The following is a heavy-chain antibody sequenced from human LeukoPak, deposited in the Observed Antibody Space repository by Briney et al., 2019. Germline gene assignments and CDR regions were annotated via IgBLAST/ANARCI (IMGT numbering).Heavy chain of an antibody. J-gene: IGHJ5*02. CDR1: GGTFSSYD. Sequence: ASVKVSCKASGGTFSSYDISWVRQAPGQGLEWMGGIIPIFGTANYAQKFQSRVTITADESTSTAYMELSSLRSEDTAVYYCARGQRDFWSGYYNWFDPWGQGTLVTVSS. D-gene: IGHD3-3*01. CDR2: IIPIFGTA. V-gene: IGHV1-69*13. CDR3: ARGQRDFWSGYYNWFDP.